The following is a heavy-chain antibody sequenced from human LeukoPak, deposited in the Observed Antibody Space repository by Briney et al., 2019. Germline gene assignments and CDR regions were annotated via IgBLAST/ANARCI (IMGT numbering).Heavy chain of an antibody. Sequence: GLEWVSSISASAGSTYSADSVKGPFTISRDNSKNTLYLQMNSLRAEDTAVYYCAKVISPDYWGQGTLVTVSS. CDR3: AKVISPDY. CDR2: ISASAGST. D-gene: IGHD3-10*01. V-gene: IGHV3-23*01. J-gene: IGHJ4*02.